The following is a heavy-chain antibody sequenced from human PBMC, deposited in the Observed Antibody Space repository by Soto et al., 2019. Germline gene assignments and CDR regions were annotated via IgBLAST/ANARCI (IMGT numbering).Heavy chain of an antibody. J-gene: IGHJ6*02. CDR1: GYTFTSYD. CDR2: MDPKSGYT. CDR3: ARGRGWRDN. D-gene: IGHD6-19*01. Sequence: QVQLVQSGAEVKKPGASVKVSCKASGYTFTSYDINWVRQAAGHGLEWMGWMDPKSGYTDYAQKFQGRVTMTRNTSISTAYMELSSLRSEDTAVYYCARGRGWRDNWGQGTTVTVSS. V-gene: IGHV1-8*01.